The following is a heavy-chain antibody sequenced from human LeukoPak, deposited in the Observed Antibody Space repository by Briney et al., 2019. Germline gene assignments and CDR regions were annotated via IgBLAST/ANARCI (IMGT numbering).Heavy chain of an antibody. J-gene: IGHJ5*02. D-gene: IGHD3-22*01. V-gene: IGHV1-69*04. CDR2: IIPILGIA. CDR1: GGTFSSYA. Sequence: GASVKVSCKASGGTFSSYAISWVRQAPGQRLEWMGRIIPILGIANYAQKFQGRVTITADKSTSTAYMELSSLRSEDTAVYYCARIDYYDSSDNWFDPWGQGTLVTVSS. CDR3: ARIDYYDSSDNWFDP.